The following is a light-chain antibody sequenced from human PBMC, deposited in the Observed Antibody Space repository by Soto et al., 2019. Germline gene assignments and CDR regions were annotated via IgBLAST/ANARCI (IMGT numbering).Light chain of an antibody. Sequence: SYVLTQPPSVSVAPGQTARITCGGNNIGIRRVHWYQQKPGQAPVVVVYDDSDRPSGIPERFSGSNSGNTATLTISRVEAGDEADYYCQVWDSSGEHPGVFGGGTKLTVL. V-gene: IGLV3-21*02. J-gene: IGLJ2*01. CDR1: NIGIRR. CDR2: DDS. CDR3: QVWDSSGEHPGV.